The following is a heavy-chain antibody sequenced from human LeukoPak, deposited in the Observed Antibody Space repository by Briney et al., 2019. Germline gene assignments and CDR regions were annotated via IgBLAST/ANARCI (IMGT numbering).Heavy chain of an antibody. CDR1: GFTFSSYS. D-gene: IGHD4-23*01. Sequence: GGSLRLSCAASGFTFSSYSMNWVRQAPGKGLEWVSSISSSSSYIYYADSVKGRFTISRDNAKNSLYLQMNSLRAEDTAVYYCARDLEPAIEYGGNSANWFDPWGQGTLVTVSS. V-gene: IGHV3-21*01. J-gene: IGHJ5*02. CDR2: ISSSSSYI. CDR3: ARDLEPAIEYGGNSANWFDP.